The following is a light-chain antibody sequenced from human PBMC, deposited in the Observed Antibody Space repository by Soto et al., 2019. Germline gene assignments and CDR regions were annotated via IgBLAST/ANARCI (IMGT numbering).Light chain of an antibody. CDR2: EVN. Sequence: QSVLTQPPSASGSPGQSVAISCTGTSSDVGGYNYVSWYQQHPVKAPKLMIYEVNKRPSGVPDRFSGSKSGNTASLTVSGLQAEDEADYYCSSYSASGNDFANGTKVTV. CDR3: SSYSASGND. J-gene: IGLJ1*01. CDR1: SSDVGGYNY. V-gene: IGLV2-8*01.